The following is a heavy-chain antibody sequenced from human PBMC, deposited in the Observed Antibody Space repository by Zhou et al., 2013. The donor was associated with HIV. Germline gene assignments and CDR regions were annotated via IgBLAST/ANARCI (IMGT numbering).Heavy chain of an antibody. CDR2: IVPILRLT. CDR3: ATVPPHRNYVNAPYFFDF. V-gene: IGHV1-69*04. Sequence: QVQLVQSGAEVKEPGSSVKVSCKASEGIFSNYAVHWVRQVPGQGLEWVGRIVPILRLTNYAQTFQGRVTITADKSTNTFYMDLSSLTSGDTAVYYCATVPPHRNYVNAPYFFDFWGQGTLVSVSS. J-gene: IGHJ4*02. D-gene: IGHD1-7*01. CDR1: EGIFSNYA.